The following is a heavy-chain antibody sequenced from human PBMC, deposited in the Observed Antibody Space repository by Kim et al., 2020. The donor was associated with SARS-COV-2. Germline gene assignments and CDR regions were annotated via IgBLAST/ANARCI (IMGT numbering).Heavy chain of an antibody. J-gene: IGHJ3*02. V-gene: IGHV4-34*01. CDR1: GGSFSGYY. CDR3: ARGRTYYLPNAFDI. Sequence: SETLSLTCAVYGGSFSGYYWSWIRQPPGKGLEWIGEINHSGSTNYNPSLKSRVTISVDTSKNQFSLKLSSVTAADTAVYYCARGRTYYLPNAFDIWGQGTMVTVSS. D-gene: IGHD3-10*01. CDR2: INHSGST.